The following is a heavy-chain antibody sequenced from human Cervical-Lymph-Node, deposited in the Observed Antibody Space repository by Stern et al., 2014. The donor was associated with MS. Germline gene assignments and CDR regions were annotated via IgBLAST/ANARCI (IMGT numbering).Heavy chain of an antibody. J-gene: IGHJ3*02. CDR3: ATARSSSAVDAFDI. Sequence: EVHLVESGGGLAQPGGSLRLTCAASGSTFSRYSMNWVRQAPGKGLQCVSYISTSSRTIYYADSVKGRFTISRDNAKNSLYLLMNSLRAEDTAVYYCATARSSSAVDAFDIWGQGTMVTVSS. V-gene: IGHV3-48*01. D-gene: IGHD6-19*01. CDR2: ISTSSRTI. CDR1: GSTFSRYS.